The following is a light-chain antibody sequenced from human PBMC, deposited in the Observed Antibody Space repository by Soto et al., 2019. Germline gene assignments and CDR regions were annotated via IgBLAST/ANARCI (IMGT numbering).Light chain of an antibody. J-gene: IGKJ5*01. CDR2: DAS. Sequence: VVLTQSPATLSLSPGERAALSCGASESVSSNQLAWYQQKPGLAPRLLIYDASSRASGIPERFSGSGSGTGFSLTISSLEPEDSAVYYCQQYGSSPITFGQGTRLE. CDR3: QQYGSSPIT. V-gene: IGKV3D-20*01. CDR1: ESVSSNQ.